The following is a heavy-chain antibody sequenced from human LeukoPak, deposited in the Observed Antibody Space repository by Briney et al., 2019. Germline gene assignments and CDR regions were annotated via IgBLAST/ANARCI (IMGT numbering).Heavy chain of an antibody. J-gene: IGHJ5*02. CDR3: ARAWLGLTGDGYTADNWFDP. D-gene: IGHD5-24*01. CDR2: ISAYNGNT. V-gene: IGHV1-18*01. CDR1: GYTFTSYG. Sequence: GASVKVSCKASGYTFTSYGISWVRQAPGQGLEWMGWISAYNGNTNYAQKLQGRVTMTTDTSTSTANMELRSLRSDDTAVYYCARAWLGLTGDGYTADNWFDPWGQGTLVTVSS.